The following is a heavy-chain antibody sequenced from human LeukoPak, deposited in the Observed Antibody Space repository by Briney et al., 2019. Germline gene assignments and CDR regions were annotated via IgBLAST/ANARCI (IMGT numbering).Heavy chain of an antibody. V-gene: IGHV1-46*01. Sequence: GASVKVSCKASGYTFTSYYMHWVRQAPGQGLEWMGIINPSGGSTSYAQKFQGRVTITTDESTSTAYMELSSLRSEDTAVYYCATDFWSGYYRVLDYWGQGALVTVSS. D-gene: IGHD3-3*01. CDR2: INPSGGST. CDR3: ATDFWSGYYRVLDY. J-gene: IGHJ4*02. CDR1: GYTFTSYY.